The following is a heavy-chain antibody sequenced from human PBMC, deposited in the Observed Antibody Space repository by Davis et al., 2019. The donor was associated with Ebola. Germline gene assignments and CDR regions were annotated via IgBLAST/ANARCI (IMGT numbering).Heavy chain of an antibody. CDR1: GGSISPYY. CDR2: IYYSGIT. Sequence: MPSETLSLTCTVSGGSISPYYWSWIRQPPGKGLEWIGYIYYSGITKYNLSLKGRVAISVDTSKNQFSLKLSSVTAADTAVYYCARSYGAAPFDYWGQGTLVTVSS. CDR3: ARSYGAAPFDY. J-gene: IGHJ4*02. V-gene: IGHV4-59*08. D-gene: IGHD4/OR15-4a*01.